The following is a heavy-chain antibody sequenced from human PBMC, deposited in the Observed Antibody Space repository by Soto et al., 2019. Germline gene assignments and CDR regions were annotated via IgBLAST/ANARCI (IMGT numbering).Heavy chain of an antibody. CDR2: ISGSGGAT. Sequence: GGALRLSCAASGFTFASYAIGWFRQAPGKGLEWVSTISGSGGATYYADSVKGRFTISRDNSKNTLFLQMNSLRAEDTAIYYCAKDSAYYNSRGYDYWGQGPLVTVSS. J-gene: IGHJ4*02. V-gene: IGHV3-23*01. CDR3: AKDSAYYNSRGYDY. D-gene: IGHD3-22*01. CDR1: GFTFASYA.